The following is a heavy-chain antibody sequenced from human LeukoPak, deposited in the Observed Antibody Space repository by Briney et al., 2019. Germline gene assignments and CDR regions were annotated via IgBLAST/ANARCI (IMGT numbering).Heavy chain of an antibody. D-gene: IGHD4-17*01. CDR2: IYTSGNT. V-gene: IGHV4-4*07. J-gene: IGHJ3*02. CDR3: ARGTVTTSMKAFDI. CDR1: GGSIRSYY. Sequence: SETLSLTCTVSGGSIRSYYWTWIRQPAGKGLEWIGHIYTSGNTNYNPSLKSRVTMSVDTSKNQFSLKLSSVTAADTAVYYCARGTVTTSMKAFDIWGQGTMVTVSS.